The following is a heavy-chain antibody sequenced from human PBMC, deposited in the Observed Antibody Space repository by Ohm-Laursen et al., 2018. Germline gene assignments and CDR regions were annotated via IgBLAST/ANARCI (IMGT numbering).Heavy chain of an antibody. D-gene: IGHD1-26*01. CDR2: IYYSGST. V-gene: IGHV4-59*08. CDR1: GGSIRSYY. CDR3: ARQGWDLPMSHNYFDP. Sequence: SETLPLTCTVSGGSIRSYYWSWIRQPPGKGLEWIGYIYYSGSTSYNPSLQSRVTISVDTSKNQFSLKLTSVTAADTAVYYCARQGWDLPMSHNYFDPWGQGTLVTVSS. J-gene: IGHJ5*02.